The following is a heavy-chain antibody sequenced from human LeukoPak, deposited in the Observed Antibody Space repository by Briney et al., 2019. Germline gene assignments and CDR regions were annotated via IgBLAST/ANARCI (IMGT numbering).Heavy chain of an antibody. CDR2: INPNSGGT. CDR3: ARGSIVGATFDYFDY. V-gene: IGHV1-2*02. J-gene: IGHJ4*02. CDR1: GYTFTGYY. D-gene: IGHD1-26*01. Sequence: ASVKVSCKASGYTFTGYYIHWVRQAPGQGLEWMGWINPNSGGTNYAQKFQGRVTMTRDTSISTAYMDLSRLRSDDTAVYYCARGSIVGATFDYFDYWGQGTLVAVSS.